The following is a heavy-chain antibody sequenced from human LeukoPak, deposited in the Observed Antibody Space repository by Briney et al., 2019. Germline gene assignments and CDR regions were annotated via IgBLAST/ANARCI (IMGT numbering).Heavy chain of an antibody. CDR3: AKATGGHSGSYPL. Sequence: PSETLSLTCTVSGGSINSYYWSWIRQPPGKGLEWIGYIYYSGSTNYNPSLKSRVTISVDTSNNKFSLKLTSLTAADTAVYYCAKATGGHSGSYPLWGQGTLVTVSS. D-gene: IGHD3-10*01. CDR1: GGSINSYY. CDR2: IYYSGST. J-gene: IGHJ4*02. V-gene: IGHV4-59*08.